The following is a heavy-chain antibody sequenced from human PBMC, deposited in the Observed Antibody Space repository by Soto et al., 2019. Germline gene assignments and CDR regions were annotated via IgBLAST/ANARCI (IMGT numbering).Heavy chain of an antibody. D-gene: IGHD6-13*01. V-gene: IGHV3-21*01. Sequence: GGSLRLSCAASGFTFRSFTMNWVRQAPGKGLEWVSTISSNSAYIYYTDALRGRFTIARENAKNSLHLQMNSLRAEDTAVYYCTRDESRDSSARGWFDPWGPGTLVTVSS. J-gene: IGHJ5*02. CDR3: TRDESRDSSARGWFDP. CDR2: ISSNSAYI. CDR1: GFTFRSFT.